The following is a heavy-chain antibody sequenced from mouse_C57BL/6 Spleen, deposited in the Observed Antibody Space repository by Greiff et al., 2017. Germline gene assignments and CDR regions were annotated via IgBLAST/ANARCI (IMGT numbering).Heavy chain of an antibody. CDR1: GFSLTSYG. CDR3: ASGYDGYDY. V-gene: IGHV2-2*01. CDR2: IWSGGST. J-gene: IGHJ2*01. Sequence: VKVVESGPGLVQPSQSLSITCTVSGFSLTSYGVHWVRQSPGKGLEWLGVIWSGGSTDYNAAFISRLSISKDNSKSQVFFKMNSLQADDTAIYYCASGYDGYDYWGQGTTLTVSS. D-gene: IGHD2-2*01.